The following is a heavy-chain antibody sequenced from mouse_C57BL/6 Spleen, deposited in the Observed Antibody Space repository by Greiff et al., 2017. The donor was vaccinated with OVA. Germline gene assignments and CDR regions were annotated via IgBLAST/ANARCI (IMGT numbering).Heavy chain of an antibody. CDR2: IHPNSGST. CDR3: ASLYYGSSHDY. Sequence: QVQLQQPGAELVKPGASVKLSCKASGYTFTSYWMHWVKQRPGQGLEWIGMIHPNSGSTNYNEKFKSKATLTVDKSSSTAYVQLSILTSEDSAVYYCASLYYGSSHDYWGQGTTLTVSS. CDR1: GYTFTSYW. D-gene: IGHD1-1*01. V-gene: IGHV1-64*01. J-gene: IGHJ2*01.